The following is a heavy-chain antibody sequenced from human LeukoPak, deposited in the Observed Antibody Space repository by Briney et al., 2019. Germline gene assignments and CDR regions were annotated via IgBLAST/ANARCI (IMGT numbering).Heavy chain of an antibody. CDR3: ARGLSSSFWFDP. Sequence: GGSLRLSCAASGFTFSSYAMHWVRQAPGKELEYVSAISSNGGSTYYANSAKGRFTISRDNSKNTLYLQMGSLRAEDMAVYYCARGLSSSFWFDPWGQGTLVTVSS. V-gene: IGHV3-64*01. CDR2: ISSNGGST. D-gene: IGHD6-13*01. CDR1: GFTFSSYA. J-gene: IGHJ5*02.